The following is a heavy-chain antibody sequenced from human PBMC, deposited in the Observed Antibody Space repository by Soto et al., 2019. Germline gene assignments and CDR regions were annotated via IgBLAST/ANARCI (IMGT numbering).Heavy chain of an antibody. CDR2: IYYSGRT. Sequence: QVQLQESGPGLVKPSETLSLTCTVSGGSISSYYWSWIRQPPGKGLEWIGYIYYSGRTNYNPSLKSRVTISVDTSKNQFSLKRSSVTAADTAVYYCAIGEDGTNTHDYKYGMDVWGQGTTVTVSS. J-gene: IGHJ6*02. V-gene: IGHV4-59*01. D-gene: IGHD5-12*01. CDR1: GGSISSYY. CDR3: AIGEDGTNTHDYKYGMDV.